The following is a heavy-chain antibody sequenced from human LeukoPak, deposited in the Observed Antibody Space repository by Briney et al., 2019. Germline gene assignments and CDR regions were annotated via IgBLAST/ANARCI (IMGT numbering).Heavy chain of an antibody. J-gene: IGHJ6*02. CDR1: GFTFSSYG. V-gene: IGHV3-30*18. Sequence: PGRSLRLSCAASGFTFSSYGMHWVRQAPGKGLEWVAVISYDGSNKYYADSVKGRFTISRDNSKNTLYLQMNSLRAEDTAVYYCAKVLLRSRSYYGMDVWGQGTTVTVSS. D-gene: IGHD2-15*01. CDR2: ISYDGSNK. CDR3: AKVLLRSRSYYGMDV.